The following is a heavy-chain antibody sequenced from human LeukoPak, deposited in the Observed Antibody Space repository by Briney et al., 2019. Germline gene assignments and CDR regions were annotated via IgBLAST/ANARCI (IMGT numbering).Heavy chain of an antibody. D-gene: IGHD6-19*01. CDR3: ARFSSGLLDAFDI. CDR1: GFTFSSYW. Sequence: TGGSLRLSCAASGFTFSSYWMSWVRQAPGKGLEWVANIKQDGKGKYFVDSVKGRFTIPRDNAKNSLYLQMNNLRAEDTAVYYCARFSSGLLDAFDIWGQGTMVIVSS. V-gene: IGHV3-7*01. CDR2: IKQDGKGK. J-gene: IGHJ3*02.